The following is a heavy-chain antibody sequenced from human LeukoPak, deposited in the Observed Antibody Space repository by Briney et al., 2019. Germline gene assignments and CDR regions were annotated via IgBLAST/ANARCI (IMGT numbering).Heavy chain of an antibody. CDR2: ISYSGDS. J-gene: IGHJ5*02. CDR1: GGSISRADYY. CDR3: ATGRVGATFDA. Sequence: SETLSLTCTVSGGSISRADYYWSWIRQPPGKGLEWLGYISYSGDSYYNPSLKSRLTISIDTSKNQFSLKLSSVTAADTAVYYCATGRVGATFDAWGQGTQVTVSS. V-gene: IGHV4-30-4*01. D-gene: IGHD1-26*01.